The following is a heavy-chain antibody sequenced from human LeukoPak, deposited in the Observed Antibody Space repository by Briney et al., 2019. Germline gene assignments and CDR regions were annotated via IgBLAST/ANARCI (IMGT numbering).Heavy chain of an antibody. D-gene: IGHD6-13*01. J-gene: IGHJ2*01. V-gene: IGHV5-51*01. Sequence: GESLKISCKGSGYRFTSYWIGWVRQMPGKGLEWMGIIYPGDSDTRSCPSFQGQVTTSVDTSISTAYLQWNSLKASDTGMYYCAREYSSSWYGYFDLWGRGTLVTVSS. CDR1: GYRFTSYW. CDR2: IYPGDSDT. CDR3: AREYSSSWYGYFDL.